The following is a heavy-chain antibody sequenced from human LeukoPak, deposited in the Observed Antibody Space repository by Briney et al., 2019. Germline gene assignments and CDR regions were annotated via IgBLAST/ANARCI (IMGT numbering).Heavy chain of an antibody. CDR3: ATDLVGSRGFDY. V-gene: IGHV1-24*01. J-gene: IGHJ4*02. Sequence: GASVKVSCKVSGYTLTELSMHWVRQAPGKGLEWMGGFDPEDTETIYAQKFQGRVNMTEDTSTDTAYMELSSLRSEDTALYYCATDLVGSRGFDYWGQGTLVTVSS. CDR2: FDPEDTET. CDR1: GYTLTELS. D-gene: IGHD2-8*02.